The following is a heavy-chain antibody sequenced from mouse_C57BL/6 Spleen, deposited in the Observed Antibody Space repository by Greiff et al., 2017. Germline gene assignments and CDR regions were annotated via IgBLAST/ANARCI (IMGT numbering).Heavy chain of an antibody. CDR2: ISDGGSYT. V-gene: IGHV5-4*01. Sequence: EVMLVESGGGLVKPGGSLKLSCAASGFTFSSYAMSWVRQTPEQRLEWVATISDGGSYTYYPDNVKGRFTISRDNAKNNLYLQMSHLKSEDTAMYYCAREGLRRVYDYWGQGTTLTVSS. CDR1: GFTFSSYA. D-gene: IGHD2-2*01. J-gene: IGHJ2*01. CDR3: AREGLRRVYDY.